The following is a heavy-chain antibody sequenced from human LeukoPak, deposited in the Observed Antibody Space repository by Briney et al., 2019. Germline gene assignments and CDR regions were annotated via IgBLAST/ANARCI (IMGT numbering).Heavy chain of an antibody. CDR3: ASSPPYYYYMDV. CDR1: GFTFSNAW. CDR2: INHSGST. V-gene: IGHV4-34*01. J-gene: IGHJ6*03. Sequence: GSLRLSCAASGFTFSNAWMSWVRQAPGKGLEWIGEINHSGSTNYNPSLKSRVTISVDTSKNQFSLKLSSVTAADTAVYYCASSPPYYYYMDVWGKGTTVTVSS.